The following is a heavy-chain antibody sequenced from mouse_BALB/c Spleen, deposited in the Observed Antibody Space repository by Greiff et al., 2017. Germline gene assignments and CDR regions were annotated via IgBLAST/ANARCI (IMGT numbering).Heavy chain of an antibody. V-gene: IGHV3-2*02. CDR3: ARDYDGAY. J-gene: IGHJ3*01. CDR1: GYSITSDYA. Sequence: EVQLQQSGPGLVKPSQSLSLTCTVTGYSITSDYAWNWIRQFPGNKLEWMGYISYSGSTSYNPSLKSRISITRDTSKNQFFLQLNSVTTEDTATYHCARDYDGAYWGQGTLVTVSA. D-gene: IGHD2-4*01. CDR2: ISYSGST.